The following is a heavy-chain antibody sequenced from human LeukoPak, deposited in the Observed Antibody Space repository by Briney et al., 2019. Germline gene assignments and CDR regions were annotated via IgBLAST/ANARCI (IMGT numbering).Heavy chain of an antibody. CDR2: ISSSSSTI. Sequence: GGSLRLSCAASGFTFSSYSMNWVRQAPGKGLEWVSYISSSSSTIYYADSVKGRFTISRDNAKNSLYLQMNGLRAEDTAVYYCANGNRCTSPNCLGYYYFYMDVWGKGTTVTVSS. J-gene: IGHJ6*03. CDR1: GFTFSSYS. V-gene: IGHV3-48*01. D-gene: IGHD2-8*01. CDR3: ANGNRCTSPNCLGYYYFYMDV.